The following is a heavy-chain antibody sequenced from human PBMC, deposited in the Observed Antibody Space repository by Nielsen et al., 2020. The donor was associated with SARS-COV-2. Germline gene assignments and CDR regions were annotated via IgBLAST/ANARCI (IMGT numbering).Heavy chain of an antibody. Sequence: ASVKVSCKASGYTFTGYYMHWVRQAPGQGLEWMGRINPNSGGTNYAQKFQGRVTMTRDTSISTAYMELSRLRSDDTAVYYCARTEDFWSGYGWFDPWGQGTLVTVSS. V-gene: IGHV1-2*06. CDR1: GYTFTGYY. D-gene: IGHD3-3*01. CDR2: INPNSGGT. J-gene: IGHJ5*02. CDR3: ARTEDFWSGYGWFDP.